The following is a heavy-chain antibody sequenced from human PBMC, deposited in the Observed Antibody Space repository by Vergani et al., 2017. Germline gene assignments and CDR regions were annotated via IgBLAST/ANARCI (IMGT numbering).Heavy chain of an antibody. V-gene: IGHV4-34*01. CDR3: TRQPQEGASGPPSVPT. Sequence: QVQLQQWGAGLLKPSETLSLTCAVFGGSLSGYYWSWIRQPPGKGLEWIGSIYHSGSTHYNPSLKSRVTISVDTSKNDFSLKVTSVTAADTAVYYCTRQPQEGASGPPSVPTWGQGISVIVSS. J-gene: IGHJ4*02. CDR2: IYHSGST. CDR1: GGSLSGYY. D-gene: IGHD5-12*01.